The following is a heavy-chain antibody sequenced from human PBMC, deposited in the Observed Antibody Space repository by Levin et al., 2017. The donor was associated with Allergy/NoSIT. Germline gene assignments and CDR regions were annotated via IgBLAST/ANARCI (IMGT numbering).Heavy chain of an antibody. CDR1: GFTFSSYA. CDR2: ISGSGGST. J-gene: IGHJ4*02. V-gene: IGHV3-23*01. CDR3: AKLSIGYITMVRGVIGYFDY. Sequence: GGSLRLSCAASGFTFSSYAMSWVRQAPGKGLEWVSAISGSGGSTYYADSVKGRFTISRDNSKNTLYLQMNSLRAEDTAVYYCAKLSIGYITMVRGVIGYFDYWGQGTLVTVSS. D-gene: IGHD3-10*01.